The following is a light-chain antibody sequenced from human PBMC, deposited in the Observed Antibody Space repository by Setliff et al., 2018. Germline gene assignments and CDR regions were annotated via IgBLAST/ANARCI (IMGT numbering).Light chain of an antibody. Sequence: QAVVTQEPSLTVSPGGTVTLTCASSTGAVTSGNYPNWFQHKPGQAPRTLIYSTNNKHSWTPARFSGSLVGGKAALTLSDAQPEDEAAYFCSFAYSGVGVFGGGTKVTVL. J-gene: IGLJ2*01. CDR1: TGAVTSGNY. V-gene: IGLV7-46*01. CDR2: STN. CDR3: SFAYSGVGV.